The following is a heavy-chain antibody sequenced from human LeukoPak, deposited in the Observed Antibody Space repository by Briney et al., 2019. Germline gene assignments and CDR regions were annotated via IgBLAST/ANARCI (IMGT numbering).Heavy chain of an antibody. V-gene: IGHV1-69*13. D-gene: IGHD2-2*01. CDR1: GGTFSSYA. Sequence: SVKVSCKASGGTFSSYAISWVRQAPGQGLEWMGGIIPIFGTANYAQKFQGRVTITADESTSTAYMELSSLRSEDTAVYYCARAGESPGRYCGSTSCYAGGLDYWGQGTLVTVSS. CDR2: IIPIFGTA. J-gene: IGHJ4*02. CDR3: ARAGESPGRYCGSTSCYAGGLDY.